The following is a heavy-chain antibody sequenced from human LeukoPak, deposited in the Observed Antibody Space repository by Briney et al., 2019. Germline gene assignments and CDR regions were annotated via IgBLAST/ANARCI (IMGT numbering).Heavy chain of an antibody. J-gene: IGHJ4*02. CDR3: ARAKRGYSYGYYHYFDY. CDR1: GFTFSDYA. Sequence: GGSLRLSCAASGFTFSDYAMRWVRQAPGKELEYVSAISSNGGSIHYANSVKGRFTISRDNSKNTLYLQMNSLRAEDTAVYYCARAKRGYSYGYYHYFDYWGQGTLVTVSS. D-gene: IGHD5-18*01. CDR2: ISSNGGSI. V-gene: IGHV3-64*01.